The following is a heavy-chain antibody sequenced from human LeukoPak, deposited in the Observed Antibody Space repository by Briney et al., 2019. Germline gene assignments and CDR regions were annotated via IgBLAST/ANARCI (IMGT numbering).Heavy chain of an antibody. CDR1: GGSISSYY. J-gene: IGHJ4*01. Sequence: PSETLSLTCTVSGGSISSYYWSWIRQPPGKGLEWLGYIYYSGSTNYNPSLGSRVTISVDTSKNQFSLKLSSVTAADTAVYFCARRHNYFDYWGHGTLGTVSS. CDR3: ARRHNYFDY. CDR2: IYYSGST. V-gene: IGHV4-59*08. D-gene: IGHD5-24*01.